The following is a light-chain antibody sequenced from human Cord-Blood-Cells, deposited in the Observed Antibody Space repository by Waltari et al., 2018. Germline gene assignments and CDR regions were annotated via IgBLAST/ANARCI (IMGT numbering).Light chain of an antibody. CDR2: RNN. CDR3: AAWDDSLSGWV. Sequence: QSVLTQPPSASGTPGPRVIISCSGSSSNIGSNYVYWYQQLPGTAPKLLIYRNNQRPLGVPDRFSGSKSGTSASLAISGLRSEDEADYYCAAWDDSLSGWVFGGGTKLTVL. CDR1: SSNIGSNY. V-gene: IGLV1-47*01. J-gene: IGLJ3*02.